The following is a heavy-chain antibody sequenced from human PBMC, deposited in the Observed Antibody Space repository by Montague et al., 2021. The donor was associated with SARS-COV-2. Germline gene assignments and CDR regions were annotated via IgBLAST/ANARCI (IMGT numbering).Heavy chain of an antibody. CDR3: ARRHDRWCDAFDI. J-gene: IGHJ3*02. D-gene: IGHD2-21*01. V-gene: IGHV4-59*08. CDR2: IYYSKST. CDR1: GGSISSYY. Sequence: SETLSLTCTVSGGSISSYYWSWIRQPPGKGLEWIGYIYYSKSTNYNPSLKSRVTISVDTSKNQFSLKVRSVTAADTAVYYCARRHDRWCDAFDIWGQGTMVTVSS.